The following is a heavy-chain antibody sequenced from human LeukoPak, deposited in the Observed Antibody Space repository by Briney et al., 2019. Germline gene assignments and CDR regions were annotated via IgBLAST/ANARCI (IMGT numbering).Heavy chain of an antibody. CDR3: ARGRDRYCMGGSCYKFDY. Sequence: SETLSLTCGVYGGSFSGYYWSWIRQPPGKGLEWIGEINQSGSTKYNPSLKSRVSISVDTSKNQFSLKLSSVTAADTAVYYCARGRDRYCMGGSCYKFDYWGQGTLVTVSS. V-gene: IGHV4-34*01. J-gene: IGHJ4*02. D-gene: IGHD2-15*01. CDR1: GGSFSGYY. CDR2: INQSGST.